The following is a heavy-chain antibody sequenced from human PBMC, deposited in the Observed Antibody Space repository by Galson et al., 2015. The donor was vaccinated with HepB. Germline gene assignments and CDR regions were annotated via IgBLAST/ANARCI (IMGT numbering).Heavy chain of an antibody. J-gene: IGHJ4*02. CDR2: TFYRSEWYQ. Sequence: CAISGDSVSSNSAAWNWIRQSPSRGLEWLGRTFYRSEWYQNYGASVKGRITITADTSKNQFSRQLNSVTPEDTAVYFCATYRFDYWGQGTLVTVSS. CDR1: GDSVSSNSAA. CDR3: ATYRFDY. V-gene: IGHV6-1*01.